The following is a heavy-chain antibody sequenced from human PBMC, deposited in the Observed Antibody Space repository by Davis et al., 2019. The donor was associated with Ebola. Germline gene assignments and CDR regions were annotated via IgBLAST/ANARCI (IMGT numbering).Heavy chain of an antibody. J-gene: IGHJ5*02. V-gene: IGHV4-59*01. CDR1: GGSISSYY. Sequence: MPGGSLRLSCTVSGGSISSYYWSWIRQPPGKGLEWIGYIYYSGSTNYNPSLKSRVTISVDTSKNQFSLKLSSVTAADTAVYYCARGYSGYDFNWFDPWGQGTLVTVSS. CDR3: ARGYSGYDFNWFDP. D-gene: IGHD5-12*01. CDR2: IYYSGST.